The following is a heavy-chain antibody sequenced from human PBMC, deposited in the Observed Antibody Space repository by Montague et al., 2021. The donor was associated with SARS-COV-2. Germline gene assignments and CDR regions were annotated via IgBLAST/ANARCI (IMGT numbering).Heavy chain of an antibody. CDR1: GGSISSGGHY. CDR2: IYYSGST. J-gene: IGHJ5*02. CDR3: ARARVVVPTTRSWFDP. D-gene: IGHD2-2*01. Sequence: TLSLTCTVSGGSISSGGHYWSWIRQHPGKGLEWIGYIYYSGSTYYNPSLKSRLTISVDTSKNRFSLKLSSVTAADTAMYYCARARVVVPTTRSWFDPWGQGTLVTVSS. V-gene: IGHV4-31*03.